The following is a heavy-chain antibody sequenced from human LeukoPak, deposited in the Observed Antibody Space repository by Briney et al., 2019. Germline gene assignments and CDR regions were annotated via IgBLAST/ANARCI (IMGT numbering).Heavy chain of an antibody. D-gene: IGHD3-22*01. CDR2: IYSGGST. CDR1: GFTVSSNY. CDR3: ARERSSGYYYGPLDY. J-gene: IGHJ4*02. Sequence: QTGGSLRLSCAASGFTVSSNYMSWVRQAPGKGLEWVSVIYSGGSTYYADSVKGRFTISRDNSKNTLYLQMNSLRAEDTAVYYCARERSSGYYYGPLDYWGQGTLVTVSS. V-gene: IGHV3-66*02.